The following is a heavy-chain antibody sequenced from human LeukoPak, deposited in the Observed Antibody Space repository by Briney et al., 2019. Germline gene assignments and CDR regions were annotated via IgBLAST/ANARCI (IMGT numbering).Heavy chain of an antibody. D-gene: IGHD6-19*01. CDR3: AHTGYSSGWYYFDY. V-gene: IGHV1-69*13. CDR1: GGTFSSYA. J-gene: IGHJ4*02. CDR2: IIPIFGTA. Sequence: SVKVSCTASGGTFSSYAISWVRQAPGQGLEWMGGIIPIFGTANYAQKFQGRVTITADESTSTAYMELSSLRSEDTAVYYCAHTGYSSGWYYFDYWGQGTLVTVSS.